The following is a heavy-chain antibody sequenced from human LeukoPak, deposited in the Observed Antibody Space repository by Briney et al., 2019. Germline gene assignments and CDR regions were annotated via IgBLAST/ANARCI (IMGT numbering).Heavy chain of an antibody. J-gene: IGHJ4*02. V-gene: IGHV3-64*04. CDR2: ISSNGGST. CDR1: GFTFSSYA. CDR3: ARDLLARGSYYSY. Sequence: GGSLRLSCSASGFTFSSYAMHWVRQAPGKGLECVSAISSNGGSTYYADSVKGRFTISRDNSKNTLYLQMNSLRAEDTAVYYCARDLLARGSYYSYWGQGTLVTVSS. D-gene: IGHD1-26*01.